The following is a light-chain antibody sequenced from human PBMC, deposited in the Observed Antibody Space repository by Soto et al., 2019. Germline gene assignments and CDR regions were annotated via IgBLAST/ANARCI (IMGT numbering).Light chain of an antibody. J-gene: IGLJ2*01. V-gene: IGLV2-14*01. CDR2: DVS. CDR3: SSYTSSSTLEGV. CDR1: SSDVGGYNY. Sequence: QSALTQPASVSGSPGQSITISCTGTSSDVGGYNYVPWYQQHPGKAPKLMIYDVSNRPSGVSNRFSGSKSGNTASLTISGLQAEDKADYYCSSYTSSSTLEGVFGGGTKLTVL.